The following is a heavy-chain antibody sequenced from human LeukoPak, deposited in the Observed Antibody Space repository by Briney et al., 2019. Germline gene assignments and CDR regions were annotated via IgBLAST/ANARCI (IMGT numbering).Heavy chain of an antibody. Sequence: GGSLRLSCTASGFTFSSYSMNWVRQAPGKGLEWVSLISWDGGSTYYADSVKGRFTISRDNSKNSLYLQMNSLRTEDTAVYYCAKAPTRTGSYLYMDVWGKGTTVTVSS. V-gene: IGHV3-43*01. CDR1: GFTFSSYS. CDR2: ISWDGGST. CDR3: AKAPTRTGSYLYMDV. D-gene: IGHD3-10*01. J-gene: IGHJ6*03.